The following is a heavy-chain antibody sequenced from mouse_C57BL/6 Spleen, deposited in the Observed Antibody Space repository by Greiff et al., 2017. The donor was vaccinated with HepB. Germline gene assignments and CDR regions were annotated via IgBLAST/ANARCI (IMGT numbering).Heavy chain of an antibody. D-gene: IGHD1-1*01. CDR3: ARRSTTVDAMDY. J-gene: IGHJ4*01. V-gene: IGHV1-19*01. CDR1: GYTFTDYY. Sequence: EVKLMESGPVLVKPGASVKMSCKASGYTFTDYYMNWVKQSHGKGLEWIGVINPYNGGTSYNQKLKGKATLTVDKSSSTAYMELNSLTSEDSAVYYCARRSTTVDAMDYWGQGTSVTVSS. CDR2: INPYNGGT.